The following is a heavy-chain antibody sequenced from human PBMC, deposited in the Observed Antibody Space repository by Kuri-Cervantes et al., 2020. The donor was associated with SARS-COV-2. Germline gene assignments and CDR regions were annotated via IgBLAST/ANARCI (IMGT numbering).Heavy chain of an antibody. Sequence: GESLKISCAASGFTFSSYGMHWVRQAPGKGLEWVAVIWYDGSNKYYADSVKGRFTISRDNSKNTLYLQMNSLRAEDTAVYYCARVGTSFNDKNDYWGQGTLVTVSS. CDR3: ARVGTSFNDKNDY. V-gene: IGHV3-33*01. J-gene: IGHJ4*02. D-gene: IGHD2-2*01. CDR1: GFTFSSYG. CDR2: IWYDGSNK.